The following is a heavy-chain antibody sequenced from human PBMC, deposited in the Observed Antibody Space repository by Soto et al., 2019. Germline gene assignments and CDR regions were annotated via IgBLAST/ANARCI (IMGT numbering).Heavy chain of an antibody. V-gene: IGHV4-30-4*01. CDR2: IYYSGST. Sequence: TLSLTCTVSGGSISSGDYYWRWISEPPGKGLEWIWYIYYSGSTYYNPSLKSRVTISVDTSKNQFSLKLSSVTAADTAVYYCAREVITIFGVVTTNWFDPWGQGTLVTVSS. D-gene: IGHD3-3*01. J-gene: IGHJ5*02. CDR3: AREVITIFGVVTTNWFDP. CDR1: GGSISSGDYY.